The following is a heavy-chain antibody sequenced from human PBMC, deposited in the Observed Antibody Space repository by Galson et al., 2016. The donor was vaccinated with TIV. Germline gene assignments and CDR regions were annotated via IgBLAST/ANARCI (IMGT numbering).Heavy chain of an antibody. V-gene: IGHV3-9*01. D-gene: IGHD2-21*01. CDR1: GFTFDDYA. J-gene: IGHJ6*03. Sequence: SLRLSCAASGFTFDDYALHWVRQAPGKGLEWVSGVSWNGGVVGSADSVKGRFTISRDNAKKSLYLQMNSLTTDDTAVYFCSKGSGDAPYYFYMDVWGEGTTVIVSS. CDR2: VSWNGGVV. CDR3: SKGSGDAPYYFYMDV.